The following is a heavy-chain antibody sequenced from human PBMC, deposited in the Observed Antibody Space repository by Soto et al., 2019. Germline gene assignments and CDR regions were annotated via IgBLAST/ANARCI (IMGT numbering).Heavy chain of an antibody. D-gene: IGHD3-9*01. J-gene: IGHJ6*02. CDR2: IYSGGST. Sequence: PGGSLRLSCAAPGFTLSNNYVTWVRQAPGKGLEWISLIYSGGSTYYADSVKGRFTISRDNSKNTLYLQMNSLRAEDTAVYYCARVNTDNHYYGMDVWGQGTTVTVSS. CDR1: GFTLSNNY. V-gene: IGHV3-53*01. CDR3: ARVNTDNHYYGMDV.